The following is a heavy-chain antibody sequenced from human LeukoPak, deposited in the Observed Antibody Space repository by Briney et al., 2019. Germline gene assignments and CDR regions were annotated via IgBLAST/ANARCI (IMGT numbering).Heavy chain of an antibody. CDR3: AKAPFVRFLEWSHRGWFDP. D-gene: IGHD3-3*01. V-gene: IGHV3-30-3*01. Sequence: GGSLRLSCAASGFTFSSYAMHWVRQAPGKGLEWVAVISYDGSNKYYADSVKGRFTISRDNSKNTLYLQMNSLRAEDTAVYYCAKAPFVRFLEWSHRGWFDPWGQGTLVTVSS. CDR2: ISYDGSNK. J-gene: IGHJ5*02. CDR1: GFTFSSYA.